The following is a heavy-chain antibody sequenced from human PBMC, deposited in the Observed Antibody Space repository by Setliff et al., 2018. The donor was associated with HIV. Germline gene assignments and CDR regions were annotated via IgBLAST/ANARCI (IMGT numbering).Heavy chain of an antibody. CDR1: GGSISGYY. J-gene: IGHJ4*02. Sequence: PSETLSLTCSVSGGSISGYYWSWIRQPPGKRPEYIGYIYSSGTTYYNPSLQSRVIMSVDTSRNQFSLNVNSLTAADTAVYFCARWGDGYNSYDFWGQGTLVTVSS. CDR2: IYSSGTT. V-gene: IGHV4-59*01. D-gene: IGHD5-12*01. CDR3: ARWGDGYNSYDF.